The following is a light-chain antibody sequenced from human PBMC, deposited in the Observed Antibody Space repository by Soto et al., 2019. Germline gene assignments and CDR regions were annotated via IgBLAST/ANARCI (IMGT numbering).Light chain of an antibody. J-gene: IGKJ4*01. Sequence: EVVLTQSPATLSLSPGERVTLSCRASQSIRNYLAWYQQKPGQAPRLVIHDASNRATGIPARFSGSGSGADFTLTISSLEPEDVAVYFCQQRSIWPLTFGGGTKVEIK. CDR2: DAS. V-gene: IGKV3-11*01. CDR1: QSIRNY. CDR3: QQRSIWPLT.